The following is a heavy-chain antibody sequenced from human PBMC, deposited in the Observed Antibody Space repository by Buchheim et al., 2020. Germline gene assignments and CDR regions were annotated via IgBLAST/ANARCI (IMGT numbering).Heavy chain of an antibody. V-gene: IGHV4-34*01. CDR3: ARSFRSDYYDSSGNDY. CDR2: INHSGST. Sequence: QVQLQQWGAGLLKPSETLSLTCAVYGGSFSGYYWSWIRQPPGKGLEWIGEINHSGSTNYNPSLKSRVTISVDTSKNQYSLKLSSVTAADTAVYYCARSFRSDYYDSSGNDYWGQGTL. J-gene: IGHJ4*02. CDR1: GGSFSGYY. D-gene: IGHD3-22*01.